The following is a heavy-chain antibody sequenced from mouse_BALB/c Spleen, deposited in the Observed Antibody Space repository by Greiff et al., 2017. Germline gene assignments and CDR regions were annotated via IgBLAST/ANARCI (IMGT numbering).Heavy chain of an antibody. J-gene: IGHJ4*01. D-gene: IGHD1-1*01. CDR2: ISSGGSYT. V-gene: IGHV5-6*02. CDR3: ARRGLLREDY. Sequence: EVKLVESGGDLVKPGGSLKLSCAASGFTFSSYGMSWVRQTPDKRLEWVATISSGGSYTYYPDSVKGRFTISRDNAKNTLYLQMSSLKSEDTAMYYCARRGLLREDYWGQGTSVTVSS. CDR1: GFTFSSYG.